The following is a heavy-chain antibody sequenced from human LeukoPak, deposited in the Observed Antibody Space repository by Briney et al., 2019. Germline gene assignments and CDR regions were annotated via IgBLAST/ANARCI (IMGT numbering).Heavy chain of an antibody. Sequence: ASVKVSCKASGYTFTSYDINWVRQATGQGLEWMGWMNPNSGNTGYAQKFQGRVTMTRNTSISTAYMELSSLRSEDTAVYYCARGPDYVGNPYYYYGMDVWGEGTTVTVSS. V-gene: IGHV1-8*01. J-gene: IGHJ6*04. CDR1: GYTFTSYD. D-gene: IGHD4-23*01. CDR3: ARGPDYVGNPYYYYGMDV. CDR2: MNPNSGNT.